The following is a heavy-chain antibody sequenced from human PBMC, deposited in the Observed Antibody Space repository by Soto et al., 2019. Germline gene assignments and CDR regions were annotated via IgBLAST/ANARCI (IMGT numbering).Heavy chain of an antibody. J-gene: IGHJ6*02. Sequence: PSETLSLTCTVSGGSISSYYWSWIRQPPGKGLEWIGYIYYSGSTNYNPSLKSRVTISVDTSKNQFSLKLSSVTAADTAVYYCARITMVRGVMKYYYVMDVCGQGTTVTVSS. V-gene: IGHV4-59*01. CDR3: ARITMVRGVMKYYYVMDV. CDR2: IYYSGST. CDR1: GGSISSYY. D-gene: IGHD3-10*01.